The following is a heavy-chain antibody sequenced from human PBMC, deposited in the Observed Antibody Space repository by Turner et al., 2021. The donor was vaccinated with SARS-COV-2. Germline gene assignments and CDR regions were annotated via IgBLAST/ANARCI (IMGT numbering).Heavy chain of an antibody. CDR1: GLTFSTYA. V-gene: IGHV3-23*01. CDR2: ISGGGGST. Sequence: DVQLLESGGGLVQPGGSLSLSCAASGLTFSTYAMSWVRQGQGKGLEWVSAISGGGGSTYYADAVKGRFTISRDNSKNTLYLQMNSLRAEDTAVYHCAKRSSSSSPYYYGMDVWGQGTTVTVSS. D-gene: IGHD6-6*01. CDR3: AKRSSSSSPYYYGMDV. J-gene: IGHJ6*02.